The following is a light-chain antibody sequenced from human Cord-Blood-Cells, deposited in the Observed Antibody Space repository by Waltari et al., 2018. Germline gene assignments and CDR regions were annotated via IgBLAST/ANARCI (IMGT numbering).Light chain of an antibody. J-gene: IGLJ2*01. CDR2: DVS. CDR1: SSDVGGYNY. CDR3: SSYTSSSTLV. V-gene: IGLV2-14*01. Sequence: QSALTQPASVSGSSGQSITISCTGTSSDVGGYNYVSWYQQHPGKSPKLMIYDVSNRPAGCATSFSGSKSCNTASLTISGLQAEDEADYYCSSYTSSSTLVFGGGTKLTVL.